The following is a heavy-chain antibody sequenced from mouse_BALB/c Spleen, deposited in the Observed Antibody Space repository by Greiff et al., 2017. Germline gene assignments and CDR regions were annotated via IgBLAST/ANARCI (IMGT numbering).Heavy chain of an antibody. Sequence: QLQQSGAELVRPGSSVKISCKASGYAFSSYWMNWVKQRPGQGLEWIGQIYPGDGDTNYNGKFKGKATLTADKSSSTAYMQLSSLTSEDSAVYFCARTLYYYGSSYYAMDYWGQGTSVTVSS. J-gene: IGHJ4*01. V-gene: IGHV1-80*01. CDR1: GYAFSSYW. D-gene: IGHD1-1*01. CDR3: ARTLYYYGSSYYAMDY. CDR2: IYPGDGDT.